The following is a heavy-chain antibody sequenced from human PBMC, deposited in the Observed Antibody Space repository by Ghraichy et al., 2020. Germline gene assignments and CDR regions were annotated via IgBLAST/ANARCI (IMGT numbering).Heavy chain of an antibody. V-gene: IGHV3-23*01. CDR2: ISGSGGST. D-gene: IGHD4-17*01. CDR1: GFTFSSYA. CDR3: AKDVRGYGDHVSNWDY. J-gene: IGHJ4*02. Sequence: GGSLRLSCAASGFTFSSYAMTWVRQAPGKGLEWVSAISGSGGSTYYADSMKGRFTISRDNSKDTLYLQMNSLRAEDTAVYYCAKDVRGYGDHVSNWDYWGQGILVTVTS.